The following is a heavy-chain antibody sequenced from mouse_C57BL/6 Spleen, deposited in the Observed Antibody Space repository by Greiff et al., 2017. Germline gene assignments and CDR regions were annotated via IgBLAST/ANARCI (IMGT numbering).Heavy chain of an antibody. CDR2: IDPSDSYT. CDR1: GYTFTSYW. D-gene: IGHD1-1*01. CDR3: ARLSSYRYYFDY. V-gene: IGHV1-50*01. J-gene: IGHJ2*01. Sequence: QVQLQQPGAELVKPGASVKLSCKASGYTFTSYWMQWVQQRPGQGLEWIGEIDPSDSYTNYNQKFKGKATLTVDTSSSTAYMQLSSLTSEDSAVYYCARLSSYRYYFDYWGQGTTLTVSS.